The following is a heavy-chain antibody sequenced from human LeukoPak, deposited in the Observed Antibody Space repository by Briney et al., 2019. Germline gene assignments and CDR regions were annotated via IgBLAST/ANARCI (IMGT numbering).Heavy chain of an antibody. Sequence: GRSLRLSCAASGFTFNSYGMHWVRQAPGKGLEWVAVISYDGSNKYYADSVKGRFTISRDNSKNTLYLQMNSLRAEDTAVYYCAKDYGDYQFRPWVAFDIWGQGTMVTVSS. V-gene: IGHV3-30*18. CDR2: ISYDGSNK. D-gene: IGHD4-17*01. J-gene: IGHJ3*02. CDR3: AKDYGDYQFRPWVAFDI. CDR1: GFTFNSYG.